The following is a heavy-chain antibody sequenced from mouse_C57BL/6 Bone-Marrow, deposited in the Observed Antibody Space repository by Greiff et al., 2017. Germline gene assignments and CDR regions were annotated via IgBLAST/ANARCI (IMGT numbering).Heavy chain of an antibody. J-gene: IGHJ2*01. CDR2: IYPGNGDT. CDR3: SRTRPFEPPFDY. CDR1: GYAFSSYW. Sequence: QVQLKQSGPELVKPGASVKISCKASGYAFSSYWMNWVKQNPGKGLEWIGRIYPGNGDTNYNGKFKGKATLTADKSSSTAYMQLSSLTSEDSAVYFYSRTRPFEPPFDYWGQGTTLTVSS. V-gene: IGHV1-82*01.